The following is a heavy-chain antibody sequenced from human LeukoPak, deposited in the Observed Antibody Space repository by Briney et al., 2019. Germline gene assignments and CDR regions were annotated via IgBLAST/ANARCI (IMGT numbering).Heavy chain of an antibody. CDR3: AREVTPPLGMDV. J-gene: IGHJ6*02. CDR1: GGSISSYY. D-gene: IGHD2-21*02. CDR2: IYYSGST. V-gene: IGHV4-59*01. Sequence: SETLSRTCTVSGGSISSYYWSWIRQPPGKGLEWIGYIYYSGSTNYNPSLKSRVTISVDTSKNQFSLKLSSVTAADTAVYYCAREVTPPLGMDVWGQGTTVTVSS.